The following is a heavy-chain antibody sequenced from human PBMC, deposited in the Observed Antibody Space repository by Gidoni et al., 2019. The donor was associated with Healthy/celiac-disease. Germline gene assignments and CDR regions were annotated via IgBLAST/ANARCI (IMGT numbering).Heavy chain of an antibody. CDR3: ASTEAGYCSGGSCGISPLFDY. CDR2: IIPIFGTA. J-gene: IGHJ4*02. V-gene: IGHV1-69*01. Sequence: LEWMGGIIPIFGTANYAQKFQGRVTITADESTSTAYMELSSLRSEDTAVYYCASTEAGYCSGGSCGISPLFDYWDQGTLVTVSS. D-gene: IGHD2-15*01.